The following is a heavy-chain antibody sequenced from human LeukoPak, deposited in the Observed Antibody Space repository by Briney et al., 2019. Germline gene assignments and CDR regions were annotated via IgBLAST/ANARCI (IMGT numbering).Heavy chain of an antibody. Sequence: GGSLRLSCAASGFTFSSYAMSWVRQAPGKGLEWVSAISGSGGSTYYADSVKGRFTISRDNSKNTLHLQMNSLRDEDTAVYYCAKVGYYDSSGYFDHWGQGTLVTVSS. CDR2: ISGSGGST. CDR1: GFTFSSYA. CDR3: AKVGYYDSSGYFDH. D-gene: IGHD3-22*01. V-gene: IGHV3-23*01. J-gene: IGHJ4*02.